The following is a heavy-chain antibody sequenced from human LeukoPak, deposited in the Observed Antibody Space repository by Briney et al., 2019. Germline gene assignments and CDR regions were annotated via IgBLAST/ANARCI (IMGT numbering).Heavy chain of an antibody. D-gene: IGHD1-7*01. CDR1: GGSFSGYY. Sequence: SETLSLTCAVYGGSFSGYYWSWIRQPPGKGLEWIGEINHSGSTNYNPSLKSRVTISVDTSKNQFSLKLSSVTAADTAVYYCARGRRYNWNYGPNFDYWGQGTLVTVSS. J-gene: IGHJ4*02. V-gene: IGHV4-34*01. CDR2: INHSGST. CDR3: ARGRRYNWNYGPNFDY.